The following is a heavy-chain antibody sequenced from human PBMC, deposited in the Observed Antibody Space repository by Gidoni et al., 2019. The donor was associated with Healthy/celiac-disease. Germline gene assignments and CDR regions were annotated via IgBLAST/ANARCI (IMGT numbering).Heavy chain of an antibody. CDR1: GFTLSSYA. J-gene: IGHJ4*02. Sequence: EVQLLESGGGLVQPGGSLRLSCAASGFTLSSYAMSWGRQAPGKGLEWVSAISGSGGSTYYADFVKGRFTISRDNSQDTLYLQMNSLRAEDTGVYYCAKDGIFYGDYGNGFYFDYWGQGTLVTVSS. CDR2: ISGSGGST. V-gene: IGHV3-23*01. CDR3: AKDGIFYGDYGNGFYFDY. D-gene: IGHD4-17*01.